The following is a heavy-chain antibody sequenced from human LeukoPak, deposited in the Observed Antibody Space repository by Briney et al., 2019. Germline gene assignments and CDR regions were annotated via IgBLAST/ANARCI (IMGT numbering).Heavy chain of an antibody. J-gene: IGHJ4*02. CDR3: GRFYVLAVDY. Sequence: PSETLSLTCTVSGGSISSSSYYWGWIRQPPGKGLEWIGSIYYSGGIYYNPSLKSRVTISVDTSKNQFSLKLSSVTAADTAVYYCGRFYVLAVDYWGQGTLVTVSS. CDR1: GGSISSSSYY. D-gene: IGHD3-16*01. V-gene: IGHV4-39*07. CDR2: IYYSGGI.